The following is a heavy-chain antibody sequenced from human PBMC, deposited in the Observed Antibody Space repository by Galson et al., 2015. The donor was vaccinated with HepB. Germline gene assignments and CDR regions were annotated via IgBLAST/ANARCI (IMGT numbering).Heavy chain of an antibody. Sequence: SVKVSCKASGYTFTSYAMHWVRQAPGQRLEWMGWINAGNGNTKYSQKFQGRVTITRDTSASTAYMELSSLRSEDTAVYYCARGPHYPIAVAGWTDYWGQGTLVTVSS. CDR2: INAGNGNT. D-gene: IGHD6-19*01. J-gene: IGHJ4*02. CDR3: ARGPHYPIAVAGWTDY. CDR1: GYTFTSYA. V-gene: IGHV1-3*01.